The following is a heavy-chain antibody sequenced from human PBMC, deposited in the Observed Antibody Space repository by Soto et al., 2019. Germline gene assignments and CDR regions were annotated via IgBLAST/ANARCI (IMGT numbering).Heavy chain of an antibody. V-gene: IGHV1-69*01. J-gene: IGHJ4*02. CDR3: ARDRSPVTATPGYFDY. CDR2: IIPIFGTA. CDR1: GGAIDSNS. D-gene: IGHD2-21*02. Sequence: GGAIDSNSRWWVRQATGQGLEWMGGIIPIFGTANYAQKFQGRVTITADESTSTAYMELSSLRSEDTAVYYCARDRSPVTATPGYFDYLGQGTLVTVSS.